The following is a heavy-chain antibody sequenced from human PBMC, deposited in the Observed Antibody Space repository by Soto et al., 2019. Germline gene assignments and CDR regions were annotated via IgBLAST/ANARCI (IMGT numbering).Heavy chain of an antibody. Sequence: GGSLRLSCAASEFTFNNYWMSWVRQAPGKGLEWVANIKEDGSEKYYVDSVKGXFTXPRXXXXXXXXXXXXXXXXEDXXXXXXXXEMIRGAIISFLFDYWGQGTPVTVSS. D-gene: IGHD3-10*01. CDR2: IKEDGSEK. J-gene: IGHJ4*02. CDR1: EFTFNNYW. CDR3: XXEMIRGAIISFLFDY. V-gene: IGHV3-7*01.